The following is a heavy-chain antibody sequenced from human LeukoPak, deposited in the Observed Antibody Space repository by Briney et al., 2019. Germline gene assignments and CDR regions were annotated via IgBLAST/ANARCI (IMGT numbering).Heavy chain of an antibody. J-gene: IGHJ3*02. D-gene: IGHD6-19*01. Sequence: ASVRVSCKASGYTFTGYYMHWVRQAPGQGLEWMGWINPNSGDTNYVQKFQDRVTMTRDTSISTAYMELSRLKSDDTAVYYCWVTVSGVHDAFDIWGQGTMVTVSS. V-gene: IGHV1-2*02. CDR3: WVTVSGVHDAFDI. CDR2: INPNSGDT. CDR1: GYTFTGYY.